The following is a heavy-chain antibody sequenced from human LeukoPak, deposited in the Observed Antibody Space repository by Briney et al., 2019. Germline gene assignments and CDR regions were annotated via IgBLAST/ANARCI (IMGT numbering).Heavy chain of an antibody. D-gene: IGHD6-13*01. CDR1: GFTFTTYS. CDR2: IDNSGTYI. V-gene: IGHV3-21*04. CDR3: ARDSAAAGSSDYMDV. Sequence: TGGSLRLSCTASGFTFTTYSMDWVRQAPGKGLEWVSSIDNSGTYIYYADSVKGRFTISRDNSKNSLYLQMNSLRAEDTALYYCARDSAAAGSSDYMDVWGKGTTVTVSS. J-gene: IGHJ6*03.